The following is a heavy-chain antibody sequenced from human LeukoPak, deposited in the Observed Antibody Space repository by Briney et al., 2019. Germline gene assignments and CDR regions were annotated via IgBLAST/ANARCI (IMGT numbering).Heavy chain of an antibody. Sequence: PGGSLRLSCAASGFTFSSYSMNWVRQAPGKGLEWVAVIWYDGSNKYYADSVKGRFTISRDNSKNTLYLQMNSLRAEDTAVYYCASGGPDYYDSSGYYPSPPDYWGQGTLVTVSS. V-gene: IGHV3-33*08. CDR2: IWYDGSNK. CDR1: GFTFSSYS. D-gene: IGHD3-22*01. CDR3: ASGGPDYYDSSGYYPSPPDY. J-gene: IGHJ4*02.